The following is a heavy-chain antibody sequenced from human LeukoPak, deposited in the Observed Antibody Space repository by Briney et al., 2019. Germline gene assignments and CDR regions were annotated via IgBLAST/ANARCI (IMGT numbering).Heavy chain of an antibody. CDR3: SRDQSPYY. J-gene: IGHJ4*02. V-gene: IGHV3-49*04. CDR1: GFTFGDYA. Sequence: GGSLRLSCTASGFTFGDYAMTWVRQAPGKGLEGVGFIANKTYGGTAEYAASVKGRFTISRDDSKSIAYLQMNSLKTEDTAVYCCSRDQSPYYWGKGTLVTVSS. CDR2: IANKTYGGTA.